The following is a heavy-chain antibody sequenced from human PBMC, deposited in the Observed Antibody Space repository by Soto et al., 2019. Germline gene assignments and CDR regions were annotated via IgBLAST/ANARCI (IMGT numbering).Heavy chain of an antibody. CDR3: AKTGHDYGDYDYVYFDY. J-gene: IGHJ4*02. V-gene: IGHV3-23*01. CDR1: GFTFSSYA. D-gene: IGHD4-17*01. Sequence: LRLSCAASGFTFSSYAMSWVRQAPGKGLEWVSAISGSGGSTYYADSVKGRFTISRDNSKNTLYLQMNSLRAEDTAVYYCAKTGHDYGDYDYVYFDYWGQGTLVTVSS. CDR2: ISGSGGST.